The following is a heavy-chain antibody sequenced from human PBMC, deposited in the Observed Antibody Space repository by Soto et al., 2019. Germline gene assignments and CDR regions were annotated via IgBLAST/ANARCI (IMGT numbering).Heavy chain of an antibody. V-gene: IGHV1-69*13. CDR3: ARMGPMVRGASGVHPHYYGMDV. J-gene: IGHJ6*02. CDR1: GGTFSSYA. D-gene: IGHD3-10*01. CDR2: IIPIFGTA. Sequence: ASVKVSCKASGGTFSSYAISWVRQAPGQGLEWMGGIIPIFGTANYAQKFQGRVTITADESTSTAYMELSSLRSEDTAVYYCARMGPMVRGASGVHPHYYGMDVWGQGTTVTVSS.